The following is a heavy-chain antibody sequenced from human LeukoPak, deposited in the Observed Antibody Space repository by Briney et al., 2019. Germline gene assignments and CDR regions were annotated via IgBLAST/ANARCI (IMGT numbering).Heavy chain of an antibody. D-gene: IGHD6-13*01. V-gene: IGHV3-23*01. Sequence: GGSLRLSCAASGFNLRSYTIHWVRQAPGKGLEWVSAMTDDGVSTYYADSMKGRFTISRDNSKNTLYLQMNSLTAEDTAVYYCAKASGSSWPYYFDYWGQGTLVTVSS. CDR1: GFNLRSYT. J-gene: IGHJ4*02. CDR3: AKASGSSWPYYFDY. CDR2: MTDDGVST.